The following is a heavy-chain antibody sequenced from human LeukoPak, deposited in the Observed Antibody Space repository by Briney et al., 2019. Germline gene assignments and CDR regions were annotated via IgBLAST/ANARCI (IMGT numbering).Heavy chain of an antibody. CDR1: GYTFTGHY. CDR3: ARDAFTGFSSSWYGDY. J-gene: IGHJ4*02. Sequence: ASVKVSCKASGYTFTGHYMHWVRQAPGQGLEWMGWINPNSGGTKFGQKFQGRVTMTRGTSISTAYMELSGLTSDDTAVYYCARDAFTGFSSSWYGDYWGQGTLVTVSS. V-gene: IGHV1-2*02. D-gene: IGHD6-13*01. CDR2: INPNSGGT.